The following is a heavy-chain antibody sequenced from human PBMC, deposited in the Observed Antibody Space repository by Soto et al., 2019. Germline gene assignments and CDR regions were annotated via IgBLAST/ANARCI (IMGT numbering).Heavy chain of an antibody. Sequence: SETLSLTCTVSGASINTHYWSWIRQPAGKGLEWIGRFYTSGNTNYNPSLKSRVTMSLDTSKNQFSLKLSSVTAADTAVYFCASDSTGWFDPWGQGXLVTVYS. D-gene: IGHD7-27*01. J-gene: IGHJ5*02. CDR2: FYTSGNT. V-gene: IGHV4-4*07. CDR1: GASINTHY. CDR3: ASDSTGWFDP.